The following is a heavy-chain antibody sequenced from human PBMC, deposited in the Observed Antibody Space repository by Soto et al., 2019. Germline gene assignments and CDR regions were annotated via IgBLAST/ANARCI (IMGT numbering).Heavy chain of an antibody. CDR1: GGSISSYY. V-gene: IGHV4-59*01. CDR2: IYYSGST. CDR3: ARVQGATTLDY. Sequence: LSLTCTVSGGSISSYYWSWIRQPPGKGLEWIGYIYYSGSTNYNPSLKSRVTISVDTSKNQFSLKLSSVTAADTAVYYCARVQGATTLDYWGQGTLVTVSS. D-gene: IGHD1-26*01. J-gene: IGHJ4*02.